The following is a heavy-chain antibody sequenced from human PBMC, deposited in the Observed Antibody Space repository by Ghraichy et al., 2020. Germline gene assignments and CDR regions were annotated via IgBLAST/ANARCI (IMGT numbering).Heavy chain of an antibody. CDR3: AGERVSWSGSHRGMDV. D-gene: IGHD3-3*01. Sequence: SETLSLTCSVSGGSIVSGDYYWSWIRQSPGKGLEWIGYIYYSGNTYYKTSLKSRTTIAVDTSKNHFSLKLTSVTAADTAVYFCAGERVSWSGSHRGMDVWGQGTTVTVSS. CDR2: IYYSGNT. J-gene: IGHJ6*02. CDR1: GGSIVSGDYY. V-gene: IGHV4-30-4*01.